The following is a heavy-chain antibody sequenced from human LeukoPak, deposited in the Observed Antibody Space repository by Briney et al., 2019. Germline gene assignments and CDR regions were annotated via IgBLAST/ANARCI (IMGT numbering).Heavy chain of an antibody. CDR1: GGSISSYY. J-gene: IGHJ4*02. V-gene: IGHV4-59*08. Sequence: SETLSLTCTVSGGSISSYYWSWIRQPPEKGLEWIGYIYYSGSTNYNPSLKSRVTISVDTSKNQFSLKLSSVTAADTAVYYCARALTIFGVVHLDYWGQGTLVTVSS. CDR3: ARALTIFGVVHLDY. CDR2: IYYSGST. D-gene: IGHD3-3*01.